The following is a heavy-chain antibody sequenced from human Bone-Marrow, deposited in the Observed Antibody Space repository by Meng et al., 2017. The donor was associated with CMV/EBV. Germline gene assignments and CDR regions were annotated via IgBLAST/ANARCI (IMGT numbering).Heavy chain of an antibody. V-gene: IGHV3-11*01. J-gene: IGHJ4*02. D-gene: IGHD3-3*01. Sequence: GESLKISCAASGFTFSDYYMSWIRQAPGKGLEWVSYISSSGSTIYYADSVKGRFAISRDNAKNSLYLQMNSLRAEDMATYYCAKYFDLWGGYGSYFDSWGRGTLVTVSS. CDR1: GFTFSDYY. CDR2: ISSSGSTI. CDR3: AKYFDLWGGYGSYFDS.